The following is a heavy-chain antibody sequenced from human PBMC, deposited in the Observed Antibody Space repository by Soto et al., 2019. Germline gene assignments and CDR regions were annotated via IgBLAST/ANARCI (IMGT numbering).Heavy chain of an antibody. J-gene: IGHJ6*02. CDR1: GGSFSGYY. Sequence: QVQLQQWGAGLLKPSETLSLTCAVYGGSFSGYYWIWIRQPPGKGLEWIGEINHSGSTNYNTSLKSRVTISVDTSKNKFSLKLSSVTAADTAVYYCASSGTRGGYYYYYYGMDVWGHGTTVTVSS. V-gene: IGHV4-34*01. D-gene: IGHD1-7*01. CDR2: INHSGST. CDR3: ASSGTRGGYYYYYYGMDV.